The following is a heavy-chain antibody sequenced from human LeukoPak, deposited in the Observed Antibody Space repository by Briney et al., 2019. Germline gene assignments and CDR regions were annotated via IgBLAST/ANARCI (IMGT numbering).Heavy chain of an antibody. D-gene: IGHD3-22*01. CDR3: ASRLGDSSGFEYFHH. V-gene: IGHV4-31*03. Sequence: SETLSLTCTVSGGSINSGGYYWSRIRQHPGKGLEWIGYIHYSGNTYYNPSLKSRVTISIDTSKNQFSLKLSSVTAADTAVYYCASRLGDSSGFEYFHHWGQGTLVTVSS. J-gene: IGHJ1*01. CDR2: IHYSGNT. CDR1: GGSINSGGYY.